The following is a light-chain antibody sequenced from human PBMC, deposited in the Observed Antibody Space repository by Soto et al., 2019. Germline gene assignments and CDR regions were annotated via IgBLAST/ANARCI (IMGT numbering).Light chain of an antibody. V-gene: IGKV3-20*01. CDR3: QQYGDSPL. CDR1: QSVRSSY. J-gene: IGKJ3*01. Sequence: DILFTQSPGTLSLSAGERATLSCRASQSVRSSYLAWYQPTPGQAPRLLIYGASSRATGIPDRFSGSGSGTDFTLTISRLAPEYFAVYYCQQYGDSPLFGPGTKVDIK. CDR2: GAS.